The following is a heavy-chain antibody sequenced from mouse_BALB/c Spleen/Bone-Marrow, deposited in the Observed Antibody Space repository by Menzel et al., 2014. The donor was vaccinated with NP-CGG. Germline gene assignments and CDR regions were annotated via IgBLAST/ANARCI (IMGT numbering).Heavy chain of an antibody. J-gene: IGHJ2*01. CDR1: GYAFSSYW. Sequence: VQLVESGAELVRPGSSVKISCKASGYAFSSYWMNWVKRRPGQGLEWIGQIYPGDGDTNYSGKFKGKATLTADESSSTAYMQLSSLTSEDSAVYFCAFGNYDFDYWGQGTTLTVSS. V-gene: IGHV1-80*01. CDR3: AFGNYDFDY. CDR2: IYPGDGDT. D-gene: IGHD2-1*01.